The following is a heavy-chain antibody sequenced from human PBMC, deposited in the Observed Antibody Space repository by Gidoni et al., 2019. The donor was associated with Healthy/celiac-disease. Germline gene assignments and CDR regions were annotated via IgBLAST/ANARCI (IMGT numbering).Heavy chain of an antibody. CDR1: RYTFTSYD. J-gene: IGHJ4*02. Sequence: QVQLVQSGAEVKKPGASVKVSCKASRYTFTSYDINWVRQATGQGLEWMGWMNPNGGKTGYAQKFQGRGTMTRNTPISTAYMELGSLISEDTAVYYCASTSSGYIFDYWGQGTLVTVSS. D-gene: IGHD3-3*01. CDR3: ASTSSGYIFDY. CDR2: MNPNGGKT. V-gene: IGHV1-8*01.